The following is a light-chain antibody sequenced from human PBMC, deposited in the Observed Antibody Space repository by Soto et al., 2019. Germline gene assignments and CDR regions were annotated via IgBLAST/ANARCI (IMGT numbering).Light chain of an antibody. CDR1: QTVTSRY. CDR3: QQYGDSIT. CDR2: DAL. Sequence: VLTQSPDSLSLSPGERATVSCRASQTVTSRYVAWYQQRPGQAPQLLIYDALKRATGVPDRFSGSESGRDYTLTISRLEPEDSAVYYCQQYGDSITFGGGTKVDIK. V-gene: IGKV3-20*01. J-gene: IGKJ4*01.